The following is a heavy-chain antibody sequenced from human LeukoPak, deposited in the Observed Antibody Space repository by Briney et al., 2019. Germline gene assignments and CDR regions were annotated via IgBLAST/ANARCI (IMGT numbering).Heavy chain of an antibody. D-gene: IGHD3-10*01. V-gene: IGHV3-74*01. CDR3: ARVGTGSWYFDL. J-gene: IGHJ2*01. CDR2: INPDGGRI. CDR1: GFTFSSHA. Sequence: PGGSLRLSCAASGFTFSSHAMSWVRQAPGKGLVWVSRINPDGGRISYADSVQGRFTISRDNAKNTVYLQMNSLRAEDTAVYYCARVGTGSWYFDLWGRGTLVTFSS.